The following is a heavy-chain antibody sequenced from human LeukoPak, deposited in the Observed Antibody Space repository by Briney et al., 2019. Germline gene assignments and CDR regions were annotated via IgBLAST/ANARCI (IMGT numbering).Heavy chain of an antibody. V-gene: IGHV1-2*02. D-gene: IGHD6-13*01. J-gene: IGHJ4*02. CDR2: INPNSGGT. Sequence: GASVQVSCKASGYTFTSYYMHWVRQAPGQGLEWMGWINPNSGGTNYAQKFQGRVTMTRDTSISTAYMELSRLRSDDTAVYYCARSPSWSSSWYDYWGQGTLVTVSS. CDR1: GYTFTSYY. CDR3: ARSPSWSSSWYDY.